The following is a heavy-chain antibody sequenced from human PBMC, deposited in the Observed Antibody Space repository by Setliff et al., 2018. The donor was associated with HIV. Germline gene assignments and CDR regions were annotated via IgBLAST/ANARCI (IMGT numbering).Heavy chain of an antibody. V-gene: IGHV1-18*04. J-gene: IGHJ5*02. Sequence: ASVKVSCKASGYTFTGYYMHWVRQAPGQGLEWMGWISTYNGDTKYAQKFQGRLTMTTDTSTNTAYMELRSLRKDDTAVYSCARVTLRRDGSRIAETSTWGQGALVTVSS. CDR2: ISTYNGDT. CDR1: GYTFTGYY. CDR3: ARVTLRRDGSRIAETST. D-gene: IGHD6-13*01.